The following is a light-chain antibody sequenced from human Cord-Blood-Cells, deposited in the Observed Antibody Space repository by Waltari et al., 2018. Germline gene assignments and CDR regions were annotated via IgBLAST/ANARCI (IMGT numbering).Light chain of an antibody. Sequence: DIVMTQSPDSLAVSLGERATINCKSRQSVLYSSNNKNYLAWYQQKSGQPPKLLIYWASTRESGVPDRFSGSGSGTDFTLTISSLQAEDVAVYYCQQYYSTPQTFGQGTKVEIK. CDR2: WAS. J-gene: IGKJ1*01. CDR1: QSVLYSSNNKNY. CDR3: QQYYSTPQT. V-gene: IGKV4-1*01.